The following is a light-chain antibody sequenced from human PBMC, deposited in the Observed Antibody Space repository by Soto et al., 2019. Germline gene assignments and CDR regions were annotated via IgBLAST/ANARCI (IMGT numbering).Light chain of an antibody. Sequence: EIVLTTSPDTLSFSPGERSTLSFGASQSVSSNYLAWYQQKPGLAPRIVIYDASNRATGIPDRFSGSGSGTDFTLTISSLETEAFAVYYCQQRSNWPPAITVGQGTRLEIK. CDR1: QSVSSNY. CDR2: DAS. J-gene: IGKJ5*01. CDR3: QQRSNWPPAIT. V-gene: IGKV3D-20*02.